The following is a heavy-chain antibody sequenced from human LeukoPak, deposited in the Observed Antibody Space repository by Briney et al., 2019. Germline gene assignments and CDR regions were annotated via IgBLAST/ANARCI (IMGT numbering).Heavy chain of an antibody. J-gene: IGHJ6*02. V-gene: IGHV3-30*04. CDR2: TSYDGGNK. D-gene: IGHD3-9*01. CDR1: GXTFSSYA. CDR3: ARGGYFDILTGYYQTQYYYPMDV. Sequence: PGGSLRLSCAASGXTFSSYAIHWVRQAPGKGLEWVAVTSYDGGNKYYGDSVKGRFTISRDNSKSTLYLEVSSLRAEDTAVYYCARGGYFDILTGYYQTQYYYPMDVWGRGTMVTVSS.